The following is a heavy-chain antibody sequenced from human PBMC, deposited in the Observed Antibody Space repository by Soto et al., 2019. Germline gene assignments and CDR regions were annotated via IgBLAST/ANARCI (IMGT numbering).Heavy chain of an antibody. Sequence: VKVSCKVSGYTLTELSMHWVRQAPGKGLEWMGGFDPEDGETIYAQKFQGRVTITKDTSKNQVVLTMTNMDPVDTATYYCAHRRGSLAPPRYWGQGTLVTVSS. D-gene: IGHD3-16*01. J-gene: IGHJ4*02. CDR3: AHRRGSLAPPRY. CDR1: GYTLTELS. V-gene: IGHV1-24*01. CDR2: FDPEDGET.